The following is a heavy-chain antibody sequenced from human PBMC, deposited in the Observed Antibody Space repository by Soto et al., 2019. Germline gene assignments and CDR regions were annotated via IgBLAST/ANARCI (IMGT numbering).Heavy chain of an antibody. Sequence: EASVKVSCKASGGTFSSYAISWVRQAPGQGLEWMGGIIPIFGTANYAQKFQGRVTITADESTSTAYMELSSLRSEATAVYYCARVFWQLVQLDGMDVWGQGTTVTVSS. CDR2: IIPIFGTA. V-gene: IGHV1-69*13. D-gene: IGHD6-6*01. CDR1: GGTFSSYA. CDR3: ARVFWQLVQLDGMDV. J-gene: IGHJ6*02.